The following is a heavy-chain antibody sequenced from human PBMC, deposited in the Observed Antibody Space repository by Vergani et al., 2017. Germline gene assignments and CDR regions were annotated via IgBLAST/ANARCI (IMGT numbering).Heavy chain of an antibody. CDR1: GFTFSSYG. V-gene: IGHV3-33*01. Sequence: QVQLVESGGGVVQPGRSLRLSCAASGFTFSSYGMHWVRQAPGKGLEWVAVIWYGGSNKYYADSVKGRFTISRDNAKNSLYLQMNSLRAEDTAVYYCARGSEYYDILTGYDYYYYYGMDVWGQGTTVTVSS. CDR2: IWYGGSNK. J-gene: IGHJ6*02. CDR3: ARGSEYYDILTGYDYYYYYGMDV. D-gene: IGHD3-9*01.